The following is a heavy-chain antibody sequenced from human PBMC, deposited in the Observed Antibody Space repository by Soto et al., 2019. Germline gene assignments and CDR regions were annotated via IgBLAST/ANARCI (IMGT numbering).Heavy chain of an antibody. CDR2: LKSVSDGGKA. Sequence: PGGSLRLSCEVSGFPINKAWMGWVRQGPGKGLEWVGRLKSVSDGGKAEYTAPVKDRFTISRDDSKNMMYLHMNSLKAEDTAVYFCSTMRWSFWSTDWGQGTLVTVSS. CDR3: STMRWSFWSTD. J-gene: IGHJ4*02. D-gene: IGHD3-3*01. V-gene: IGHV3-15*01. CDR1: GFPINKAW.